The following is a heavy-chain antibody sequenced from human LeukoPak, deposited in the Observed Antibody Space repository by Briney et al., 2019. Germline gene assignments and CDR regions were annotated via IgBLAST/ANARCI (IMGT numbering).Heavy chain of an antibody. CDR2: IYSGGST. V-gene: IGHV3-66*01. CDR1: GFTFSSYA. J-gene: IGHJ3*02. D-gene: IGHD5-24*01. CDR3: ASLRDGYNLDAFDI. Sequence: GGSLTLSCAASGFTFSSYAMSWVREAPARGLEWVSVIYSGGSTYYADSVKGRFTISRDNSKNTLYLQMNSLRAEDTAVYYCASLRDGYNLDAFDIWGQGTMVTVSS.